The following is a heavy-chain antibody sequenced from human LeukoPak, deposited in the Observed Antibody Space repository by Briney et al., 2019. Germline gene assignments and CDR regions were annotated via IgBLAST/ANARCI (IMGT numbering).Heavy chain of an antibody. Sequence: PGGSLRLSCAASGFAVSNNYMSWVRQAPGKGLEWVSSISGVGSTSYAASVKGRFTISRDNARSTLYLLMDSLRAEDTAVYYCARSGYYYDSSGSSSWGQGTLVTVSS. D-gene: IGHD3-22*01. CDR3: ARSGYYYDSSGSSS. CDR1: GFAVSNNY. J-gene: IGHJ5*02. V-gene: IGHV3-66*01. CDR2: ISGVGST.